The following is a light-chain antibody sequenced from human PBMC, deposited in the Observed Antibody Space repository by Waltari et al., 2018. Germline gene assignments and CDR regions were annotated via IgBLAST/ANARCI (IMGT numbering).Light chain of an antibody. CDR1: QSLLYRPTNKND. V-gene: IGKV4-1*01. Sequence: IVMTQSPDSLAVSLGERATIPCKSSQSLLYRPTNKNDLAWYQQKPGQPPKLLISYASTRESGVPDRISGSGSGTDFTLTISSLQAEDVAVYFCQQSYTSPFTFGGGTKVEL. CDR3: QQSYTSPFT. CDR2: YAS. J-gene: IGKJ4*01.